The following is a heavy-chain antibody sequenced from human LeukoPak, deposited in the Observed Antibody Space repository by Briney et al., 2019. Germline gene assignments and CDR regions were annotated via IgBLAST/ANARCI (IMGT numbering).Heavy chain of an antibody. Sequence: ASVKVSCKASGGTFSSYAISWVRQAPEQGLEWMGGIIPIFGTANYAQKFQGRVTITADESTSTAYMELSSLRSEDTAVYYCVRVAAGMRRGFDPWGQGTLVTVSS. D-gene: IGHD6-13*01. CDR1: GGTFSSYA. J-gene: IGHJ5*02. V-gene: IGHV1-69*13. CDR3: VRVAAGMRRGFDP. CDR2: IIPIFGTA.